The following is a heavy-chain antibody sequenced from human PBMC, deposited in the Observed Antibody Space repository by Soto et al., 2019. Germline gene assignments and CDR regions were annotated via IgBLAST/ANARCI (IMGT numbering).Heavy chain of an antibody. D-gene: IGHD3-22*01. V-gene: IGHV3-23*01. CDR2: ISGSGGTT. CDR3: AKCSRSSWYDSSAYH. CDR1: GFTFSSHA. J-gene: IGHJ4*02. Sequence: EVQLLESGGGLVQPGGSLRLSCAASGFTFSSHAMSWVRQAPGKGLEWVSAISGSGGTTYYADSVKGRFTISRDKSKNTLLLQLNNLRVEDTAVYYCAKCSRSSWYDSSAYHWGQGTLVTVSS.